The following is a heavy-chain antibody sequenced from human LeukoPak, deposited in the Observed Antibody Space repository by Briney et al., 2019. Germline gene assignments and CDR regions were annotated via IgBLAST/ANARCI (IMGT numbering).Heavy chain of an antibody. Sequence: SVKVSCKASGGTFSSYAISWVRQAPGQGLEWMGGIIPIFGTANYAQKFQGRVTITADESTSTAYMELSSLRSEDTAVYYCARDFYDILTGPWQTRTMEYYFDYWGQGTLVTVSS. V-gene: IGHV1-69*13. J-gene: IGHJ4*02. D-gene: IGHD3-9*01. CDR2: IIPIFGTA. CDR3: ARDFYDILTGPWQTRTMEYYFDY. CDR1: GGTFSSYA.